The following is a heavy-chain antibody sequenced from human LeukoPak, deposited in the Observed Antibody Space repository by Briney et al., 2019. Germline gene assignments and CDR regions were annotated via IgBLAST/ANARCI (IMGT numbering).Heavy chain of an antibody. V-gene: IGHV4-30-4*08. CDR2: IYYSGST. Sequence: SQTLSLTCTVSGGSISSGDYYWSWIRQPPGKGLEWIGYIYYSGSTYYNPSLKSRVTISVDTSKNQFSLKLSSVTAADTAVYYCARGEWKLRGFDYWGQGTLVTVSS. J-gene: IGHJ4*02. CDR1: GGSISSGDYY. CDR3: ARGEWKLRGFDY. D-gene: IGHD1-26*01.